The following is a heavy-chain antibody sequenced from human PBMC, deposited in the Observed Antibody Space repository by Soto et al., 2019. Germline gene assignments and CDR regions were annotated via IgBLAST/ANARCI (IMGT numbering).Heavy chain of an antibody. D-gene: IGHD3-22*01. CDR1: GFTFSSYG. CDR2: ISYDGSNK. CDR3: AKDYYDSSGYYFDYYYGMDV. Sequence: GGSLRLSCAASGFTFSSYGMHWVRQAPGKGLEWVAVISYDGSNKYYADSVKGRFTISRDNSKNTLYLQMNSLRAEDTAVYYCAKDYYDSSGYYFDYYYGMDVWGQGTTVTVSS. J-gene: IGHJ6*02. V-gene: IGHV3-30*18.